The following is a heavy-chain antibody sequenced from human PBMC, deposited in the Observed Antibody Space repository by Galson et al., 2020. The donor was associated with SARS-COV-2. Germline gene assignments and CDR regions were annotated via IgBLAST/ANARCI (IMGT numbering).Heavy chain of an antibody. J-gene: IGHJ4*02. CDR2: IDWDHDE. CDR1: GFSLSTSGMC. D-gene: IGHD6-19*01. Sequence: ESGPTLVKPTQTLTLTCTFSGFSLSTSGMCVNWIRQPPGKALEWLARIDWDHDEYYTTSLKTRLTISKDTSKNQVVLTMTNMDPVDTATYYGARIDSSGCRGNYWGQGTLVTVSS. CDR3: ARIDSSGCRGNY. V-gene: IGHV2-70*11.